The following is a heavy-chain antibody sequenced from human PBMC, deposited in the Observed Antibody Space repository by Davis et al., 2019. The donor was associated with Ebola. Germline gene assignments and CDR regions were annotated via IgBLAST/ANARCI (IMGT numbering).Heavy chain of an antibody. CDR3: AVNFWSTDGYFDY. J-gene: IGHJ4*02. V-gene: IGHV4-39*07. CDR2: IYYSGST. D-gene: IGHD3-3*01. CDR1: GGSISSSSYY. Sequence: PSETLSLTCTVSGGSISSSSYYWGWIRQPPGKGLEWIGSIYYSGSTYCNPSLKSRVTISVDTSKNQFSLKLSSVTAADTAVYYCAVNFWSTDGYFDYWGQGTLVTVSS.